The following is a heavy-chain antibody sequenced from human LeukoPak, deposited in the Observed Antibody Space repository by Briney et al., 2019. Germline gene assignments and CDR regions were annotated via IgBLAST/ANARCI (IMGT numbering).Heavy chain of an antibody. J-gene: IGHJ4*02. V-gene: IGHV4-59*08. CDR1: GGSISSYY. CDR3: ARLAGLRSV. Sequence: SETLSLTCTVSGGSISSYYWSWIRQPPGKGREWIGYIYYSGSTNYTPSLKSRVTRSIDTSKNQFSLQMSTVTAAVTAVYYCARLAGLRSVWGQGTLVTVSS. D-gene: IGHD5-12*01. CDR2: IYYSGST.